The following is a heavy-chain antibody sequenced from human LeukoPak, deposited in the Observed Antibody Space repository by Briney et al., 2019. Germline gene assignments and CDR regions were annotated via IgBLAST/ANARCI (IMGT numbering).Heavy chain of an antibody. D-gene: IGHD3-10*01. CDR1: GGSFSGYY. J-gene: IGHJ4*02. CDR3: ARLGMVRGVIYDY. CDR2: INHSGST. Sequence: SETLSLTCAVYGGSFSGYYWSWIRQPPGKGLEGIGEINHSGSTNYNPSLKSRVTISVDTSKNQFSLKLSSVTAADTAVYYCARLGMVRGVIYDYWGQGTLVTVSS. V-gene: IGHV4-34*01.